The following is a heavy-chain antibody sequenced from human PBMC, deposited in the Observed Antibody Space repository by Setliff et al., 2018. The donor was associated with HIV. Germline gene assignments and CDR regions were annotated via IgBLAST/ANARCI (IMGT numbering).Heavy chain of an antibody. D-gene: IGHD3-3*02. Sequence: ASVKVSCKASGYTFTGYFIHWVRQAPGQGLEWMGRINPNSGGTNYAQKFQGRVTMTRDTSISTAHMELSRLRSDDTAVYYCARDAWVEFLEWTFYGMDVWGQGTTVTVSS. J-gene: IGHJ6*02. CDR1: GYTFTGYF. CDR2: INPNSGGT. CDR3: ARDAWVEFLEWTFYGMDV. V-gene: IGHV1-2*06.